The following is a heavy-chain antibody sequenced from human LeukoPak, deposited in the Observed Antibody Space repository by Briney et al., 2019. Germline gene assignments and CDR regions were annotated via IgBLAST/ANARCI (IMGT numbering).Heavy chain of an antibody. V-gene: IGHV3-30*02. CDR1: GFTFSSYG. CDR3: AKARIRYYSSGWYLDY. J-gene: IGHJ4*02. Sequence: PGGSLRLSCAASGFTFSSYGMHWVRQAPGKGLEWVAFIRYDGSNKYYADSVKGRFTISRDNSKNTLYLQMNSLRAEDTAVYYCAKARIRYYSSGWYLDYWGQGTLVTVSS. D-gene: IGHD6-19*01. CDR2: IRYDGSNK.